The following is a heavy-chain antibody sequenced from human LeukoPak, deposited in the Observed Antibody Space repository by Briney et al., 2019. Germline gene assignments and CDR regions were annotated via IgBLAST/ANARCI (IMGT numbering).Heavy chain of an antibody. D-gene: IGHD2-2*01. CDR3: TKGGPPRIVVVPAAIY. J-gene: IGHJ4*02. V-gene: IGHV3-30*02. CDR1: GFTFSSYG. CDR2: IRYDGSNK. Sequence: GGSLRLSCAASGFTFSSYGMHWVRQAPGKGLEWVAFIRYDGSNKYYADSVKGRFTISRDNSKNTLYLQMNSLRAEDTAVYYCTKGGPPRIVVVPAAIYWGQGTLVTVSS.